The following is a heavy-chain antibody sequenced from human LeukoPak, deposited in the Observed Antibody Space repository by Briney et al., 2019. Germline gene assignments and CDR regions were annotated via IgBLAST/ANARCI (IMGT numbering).Heavy chain of an antibody. J-gene: IGHJ4*02. CDR2: ISYDGSNK. D-gene: IGHD4-11*01. V-gene: IGHV3-30*03. CDR3: ARTNDYNTGFDY. CDR1: GFTFSSYG. Sequence: GGSLRLSCAASGFTFSSYGMHWVRQAPGKGLEWVAVISYDGSNKYYADSVKGRFTISRDNAKNSLYLQMNSLRAEDTAVYYCARTNDYNTGFDYWGQGTLVTVSS.